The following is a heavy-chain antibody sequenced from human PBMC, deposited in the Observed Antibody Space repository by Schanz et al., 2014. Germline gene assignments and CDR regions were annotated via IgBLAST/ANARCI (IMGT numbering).Heavy chain of an antibody. CDR3: ARDIQYHYDTSGPVGAFDI. CDR2: IIPILGME. D-gene: IGHD3-22*01. V-gene: IGHV1-69*04. CDR1: GGTFSSYA. Sequence: QVQLVQSGAEVKKPGSSVKVSCKASGGTFSSYAFSWVRQAPGQGLEWMGKIIPILGMENYAQKFQGRVTITADISTSAAYMDLSSLRPDATAVYYCARDIQYHYDTSGPVGAFDIWGQGTVVTVSS. J-gene: IGHJ3*02.